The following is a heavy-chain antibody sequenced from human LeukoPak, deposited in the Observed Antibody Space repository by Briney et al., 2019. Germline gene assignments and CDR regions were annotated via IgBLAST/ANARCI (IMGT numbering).Heavy chain of an antibody. V-gene: IGHV3-7*01. CDR3: PKLLGTATTYDS. CDR1: VLTFSGNW. Sequence: GGSLTLSCEGSVLTFSGNWRSSVRQAPGKGLEGVASINPDGSQKLYVDSVKGRFPISRDNTKGSLYLQMNSLGDEDTALYYCPKLLGTATTYDSWGQGTRVNVSS. J-gene: IGHJ4*02. CDR2: INPDGSQK. D-gene: IGHD5-24*01.